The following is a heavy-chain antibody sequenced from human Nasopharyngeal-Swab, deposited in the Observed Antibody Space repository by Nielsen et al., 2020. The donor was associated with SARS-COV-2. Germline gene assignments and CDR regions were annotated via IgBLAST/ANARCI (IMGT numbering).Heavy chain of an antibody. Sequence: GESLKISCAASGFTFSSYGMHRVRQAPGKGLEWVAIIWYDGSNKYYADSVKGRFTISRDNSKNTLYLQMNSLRAKDTAVYYCARGPYDFWSGYPHYFDYWGQGTLVTVSS. D-gene: IGHD3-3*01. CDR3: ARGPYDFWSGYPHYFDY. CDR1: GFTFSSYG. V-gene: IGHV3-33*01. J-gene: IGHJ4*02. CDR2: IWYDGSNK.